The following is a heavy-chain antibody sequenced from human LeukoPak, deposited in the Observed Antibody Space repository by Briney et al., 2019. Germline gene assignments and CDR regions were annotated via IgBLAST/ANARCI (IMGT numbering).Heavy chain of an antibody. D-gene: IGHD5-18*01. CDR3: ARVFNTAMEFDY. V-gene: IGHV3-64*01. J-gene: IGHJ4*02. CDR2: ISSNGGST. Sequence: GGSLRLSCAASGFTFSSYAMHWVRQAPGEGLEYVSAISSNGGSTYYANSVKGRFTISRDNSKNTLYLQMGSLRAEDMAVYYCARVFNTAMEFDYWGQGTLVTVSS. CDR1: GFTFSSYA.